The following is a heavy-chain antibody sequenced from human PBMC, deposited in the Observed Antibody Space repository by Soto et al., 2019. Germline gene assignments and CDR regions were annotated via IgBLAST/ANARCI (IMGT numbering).Heavy chain of an antibody. CDR2: ISYDGSNK. J-gene: IGHJ5*02. Sequence: QVQLVESGGGVVQLGRSLRLSCAASGFTFSSYGMHWVRQAPGKGLEWVAVISYDGSNKYYADSVKGRFTISRDNSKNTLYLQMNSLRAEDTAVYYCAKDTYDFWSGYYFHWFDPWGQGTLVTVSS. V-gene: IGHV3-30*18. CDR1: GFTFSSYG. CDR3: AKDTYDFWSGYYFHWFDP. D-gene: IGHD3-3*01.